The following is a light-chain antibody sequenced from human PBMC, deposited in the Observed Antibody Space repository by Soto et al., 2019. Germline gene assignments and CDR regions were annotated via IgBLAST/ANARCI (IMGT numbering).Light chain of an antibody. CDR3: QWSDNSAPVFT. CDR1: QSVSSSC. CDR2: GAS. J-gene: IGKJ3*01. V-gene: IGKV3-20*01. Sequence: EIVLTQSPGTLSLSPGERATLSCRASQSVSSSCLAWYQQRPGQAPRLLIYGASSRATAIQDRFSGSGSGTDFALTISRLEPEGFAVYYCQWSDNSAPVFTFGPGTKVDIK.